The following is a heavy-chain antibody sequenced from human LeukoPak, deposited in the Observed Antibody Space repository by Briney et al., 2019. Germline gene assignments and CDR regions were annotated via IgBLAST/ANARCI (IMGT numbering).Heavy chain of an antibody. CDR2: INHSGST. D-gene: IGHD6-13*01. CDR3: ARDGYPYSSSWPSFDY. J-gene: IGHJ4*02. V-gene: IGHV4-34*01. Sequence: PSETLSLTCAVYGGSFSGYYWSWIRQPPGKGLEWIGEINHSGSTNYDPSLKSRVTMSVDTSKNQFSLKLSSVTAADTAVYYCARDGYPYSSSWPSFDYWGQGTLVTVSS. CDR1: GGSFSGYY.